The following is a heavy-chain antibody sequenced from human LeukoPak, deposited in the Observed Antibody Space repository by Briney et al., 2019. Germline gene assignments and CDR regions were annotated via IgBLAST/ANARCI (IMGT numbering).Heavy chain of an antibody. CDR2: INPSGGST. V-gene: IGHV1-46*01. J-gene: IGHJ4*02. D-gene: IGHD1-26*01. CDR1: GYTFTSYY. Sequence: APVKVSCKASGYTFTSYYMHWVRQAPGQGLEWMGIINPSGGSTSYAQKFQGRVTMTRDTSTSTVYMELSSLRSEDTAVYYCARVIEIGGSLDYWGQGTLVTVSS. CDR3: ARVIEIGGSLDY.